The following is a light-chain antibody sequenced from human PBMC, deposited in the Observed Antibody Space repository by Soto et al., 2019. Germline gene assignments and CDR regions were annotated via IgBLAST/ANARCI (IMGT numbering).Light chain of an antibody. V-gene: IGLV2-14*01. J-gene: IGLJ1*01. CDR3: GSYTTSSNYV. CDR2: DVS. Sequence: QSALTQPASVSGSPGQSTTISCTGTSSDIDAYNYVSWYQQHPGKAPKLMIYDVSNRPSGISNRFSGSKSGNTASLTISGLQAEDEADYYCGSYTTSSNYVFGTGTKVTVL. CDR1: SSDIDAYNY.